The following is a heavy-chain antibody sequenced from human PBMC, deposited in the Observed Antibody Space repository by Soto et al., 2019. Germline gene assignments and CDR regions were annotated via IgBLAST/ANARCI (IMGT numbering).Heavy chain of an antibody. J-gene: IGHJ6*02. Sequence: SETLSLTCAVYGGSFSGYYWSWIRQPPGKGLEWIGEINHSGSTNYNPSLKSRVTISVDTSKNQFSLKLSSVTAADTAVYYCGGLAAPGSRAYSYGMAVWGQGTTVPVSS. D-gene: IGHD6-13*01. CDR1: GGSFSGYY. V-gene: IGHV4-34*01. CDR3: GGLAAPGSRAYSYGMAV. CDR2: INHSGST.